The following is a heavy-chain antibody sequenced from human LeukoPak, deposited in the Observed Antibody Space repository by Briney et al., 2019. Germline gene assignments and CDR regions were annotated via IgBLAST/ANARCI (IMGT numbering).Heavy chain of an antibody. J-gene: IGHJ4*02. D-gene: IGHD3-10*01. CDR2: INPNSGGT. CDR1: GYTFTGYY. Sequence: ASVKVSCKASGYTFTGYYMHWVRQAPGQGLEWMGWINPNSGGTNYAQKFQGRVTMTRDTSISTAHMQLSRLRSDDTAVYYCARDLFSAIDYWGQGTLVTVSS. CDR3: ARDLFSAIDY. V-gene: IGHV1-2*02.